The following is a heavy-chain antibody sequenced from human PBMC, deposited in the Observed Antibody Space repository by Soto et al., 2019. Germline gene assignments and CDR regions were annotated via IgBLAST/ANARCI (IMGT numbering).Heavy chain of an antibody. D-gene: IGHD6-25*01. CDR3: ARDDVISGRARAFDG. CDR1: GYTFSTYY. J-gene: IGHJ3*01. Sequence: QVRLVQSGTVVTEPGASVKVSCKASGYTFSTYYISWVRQAPGQGLQWLGWLSGFNGNTFSPQEVQDRVVMTMDTSTTTAYMELTSLTAAATAVDYCARDDVISGRARAFDGWGHGTLVIVSS. CDR2: LSGFNGNT. V-gene: IGHV1-18*01.